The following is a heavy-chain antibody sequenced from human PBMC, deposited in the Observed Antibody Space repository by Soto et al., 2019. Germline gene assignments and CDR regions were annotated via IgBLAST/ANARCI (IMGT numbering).Heavy chain of an antibody. CDR1: GGSISSSSYY. D-gene: IGHD6-13*01. V-gene: IGHV4-39*01. CDR2: IYYSGST. J-gene: IGHJ6*02. Sequence: SETLSLTCTVSGGSISSSSYYWGWIRQPPGKGLEWIGSIYYSGSTYYNPSLKSRVTISVDTSKNQFSLKLSSVTAADTAVYYCARIRGSWYPLYYYYGMDVWGQGTTVTVSS. CDR3: ARIRGSWYPLYYYYGMDV.